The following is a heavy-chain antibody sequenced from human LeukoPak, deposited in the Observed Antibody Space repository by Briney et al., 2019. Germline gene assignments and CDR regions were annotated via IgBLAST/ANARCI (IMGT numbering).Heavy chain of an antibody. J-gene: IGHJ4*02. CDR2: IYSGGST. V-gene: IGHV3-53*01. Sequence: LRLSCAASGFTXXSNYMSWVRQAPGKGLEWVSVIYSGGSTYYADSVKGRFTISRDNSKNTLYLQMNSLRAEDTAVYYCARAVGATTYYWGQGTLVTVSS. CDR1: GFTXXSNY. CDR3: ARAVGATTYY. D-gene: IGHD1-26*01.